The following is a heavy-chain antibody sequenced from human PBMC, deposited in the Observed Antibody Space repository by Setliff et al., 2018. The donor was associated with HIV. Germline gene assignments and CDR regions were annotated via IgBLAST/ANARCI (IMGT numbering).Heavy chain of an antibody. CDR3: SRGPPFDR. J-gene: IGHJ2*01. CDR1: GDSMTSGSYY. Sequence: PSETLSLTCTVSGDSMTSGSYYWTWIRQPAGKRLEWIGRVTVNGATEYNPSLQSRVTISVDTSESQFSLKVTSVTAADTATYYCSRGPPFDRWGRGTLVTAPQ. CDR2: VTVNGAT. V-gene: IGHV4-61*02.